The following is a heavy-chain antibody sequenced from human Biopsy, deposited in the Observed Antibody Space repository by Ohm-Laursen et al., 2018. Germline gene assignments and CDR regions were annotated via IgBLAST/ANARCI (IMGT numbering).Heavy chain of an antibody. CDR3: ARERQFRFLEGAFDY. CDR2: ISSGGIA. CDR1: GGSISDDY. J-gene: IGHJ4*02. Sequence: GSLSLTSTVSGGSISDDYWNWIRQPPGKGLQVIGYISSGGIAKYNSSLKSRLTLSLDTSKNQLSLRLSSVTAADSAIYYCARERQFRFLEGAFDYWGQGILVTVSS. D-gene: IGHD3-3*01. V-gene: IGHV4-59*01.